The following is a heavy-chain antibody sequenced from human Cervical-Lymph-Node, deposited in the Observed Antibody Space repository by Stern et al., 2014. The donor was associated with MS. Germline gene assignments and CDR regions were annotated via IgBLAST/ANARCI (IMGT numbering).Heavy chain of an antibody. J-gene: IGHJ6*02. V-gene: IGHV6-1*01. CDR2: TYYRSKWYN. CDR1: GDSVSSNSAA. D-gene: IGHD3-10*01. CDR3: TRGYYMDV. Sequence: VQLVQSGPGLVKPSQTLSLTCAISGDSVSSNSAAWNWIRQSPSRGLEWLGRTYYRSKWYNDYGVSVESRVSINADASKNQFSLHLNSVTPEDTAVYYCTRGYYMDVWGQGTTVTVSS.